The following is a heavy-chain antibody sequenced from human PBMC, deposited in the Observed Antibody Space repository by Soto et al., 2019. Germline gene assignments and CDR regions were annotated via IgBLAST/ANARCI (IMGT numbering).Heavy chain of an antibody. CDR3: ASRHSSPYFDY. V-gene: IGHV4-30-2*01. CDR2: IYHSGST. D-gene: IGHD6-13*01. Sequence: SETLSLTCAVSGGSISSGGYSWSWIRQPPGKGLEWIGYIYHSGSTYYNPSLKSRVTISVDRSKNQFSLKLSSVTAADTAVYYCASRHSSPYFDYWGQGTLVTVS. J-gene: IGHJ4*02. CDR1: GGSISSGGYS.